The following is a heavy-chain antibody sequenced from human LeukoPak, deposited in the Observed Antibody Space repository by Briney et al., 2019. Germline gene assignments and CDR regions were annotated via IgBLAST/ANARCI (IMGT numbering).Heavy chain of an antibody. Sequence: GGSLRLSCAASGFTFSNAWVSWVRQAPGKGLEWFGRIKSQTDGGTTDYAAPVKGRFTISRDDSKNTLYLQMNSLKTEDTAVYYCTTDRKYYYDSSVYYSRFDYWGQGTLVTVSS. CDR3: TTDRKYYYDSSVYYSRFDY. J-gene: IGHJ4*02. V-gene: IGHV3-15*01. CDR2: IKSQTDGGTT. D-gene: IGHD3-22*01. CDR1: GFTFSNAW.